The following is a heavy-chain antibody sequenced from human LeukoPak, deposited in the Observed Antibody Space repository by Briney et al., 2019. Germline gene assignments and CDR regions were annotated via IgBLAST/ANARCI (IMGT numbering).Heavy chain of an antibody. V-gene: IGHV1-46*01. CDR3: ARSLVRYYDSSGYYDY. Sequence: ASVKVSCKASGYTFTSYYMHWVRQAPGQGLEWMGIINPSGGSTSYAQKFQGRVTMTRDMSTNTVYMELSSLRSEDTAVYYCARSLVRYYDSSGYYDYWGQGTLVTVSS. J-gene: IGHJ4*02. CDR2: INPSGGST. CDR1: GYTFTSYY. D-gene: IGHD3-22*01.